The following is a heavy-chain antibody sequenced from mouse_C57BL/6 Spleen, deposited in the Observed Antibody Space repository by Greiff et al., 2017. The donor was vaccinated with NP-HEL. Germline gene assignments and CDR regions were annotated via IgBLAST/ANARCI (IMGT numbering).Heavy chain of an antibody. D-gene: IGHD4-1*01. CDR2: ISGGGGNT. CDR1: GFTFSSYT. J-gene: IGHJ2*01. CDR3: ARRGTGTFYFDY. V-gene: IGHV5-9*04. Sequence: EVKLVESGGGLVKPGGSLKLSCAASGFTFSSYTKSWVRQTPEKRLEWVATISGGGGNTYYPDSVKGRFTISRDNAKNTLYLQMSSLRSEDTAVYYCARRGTGTFYFDYWGQGTTLTVSS.